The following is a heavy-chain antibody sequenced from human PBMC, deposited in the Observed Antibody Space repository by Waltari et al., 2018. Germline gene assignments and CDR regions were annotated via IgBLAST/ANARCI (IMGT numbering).Heavy chain of an antibody. D-gene: IGHD6-13*01. CDR3: ASTKIAAAGSQIDY. V-gene: IGHV1-2*06. J-gene: IGHJ4*02. Sequence: QVQLVQSGAEVKKPGASVKVSCKASGYTVTGDYMHWVHQAPGQGLAWMGRINPNSGGTNYAEKFQGRVTRTRDTSSSTAYMELSRLRSDDTAVYYCASTKIAAAGSQIDYWGQGTLVTVSS. CDR1: GYTVTGDY. CDR2: INPNSGGT.